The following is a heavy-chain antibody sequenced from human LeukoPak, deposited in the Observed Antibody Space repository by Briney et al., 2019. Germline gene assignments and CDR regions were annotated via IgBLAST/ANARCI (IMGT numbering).Heavy chain of an antibody. V-gene: IGHV3-13*04. CDR1: GFTFSSYD. Sequence: GSLRLSCAASGFTFSSYDMHWVRQSTGKGLEWVSLIGTAGDTYYADSVKGRFTISRENAKNSLHLQMNSLRAGDTAVYYCARGYYGSADSWGQGTLVTVSS. J-gene: IGHJ4*02. D-gene: IGHD3-10*01. CDR3: ARGYYGSADS. CDR2: IGTAGDT.